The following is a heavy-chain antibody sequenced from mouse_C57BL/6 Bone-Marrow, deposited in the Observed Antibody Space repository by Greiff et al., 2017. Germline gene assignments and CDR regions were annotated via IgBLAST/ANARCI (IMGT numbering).Heavy chain of an antibody. J-gene: IGHJ3*01. Sequence: EVMLVESGGDLVKPGGSLKLSCAASGFTFSSYGMSWVRQTPDKRLEWVATISSGGSYTYYPDSVQGRFTISRDNAKNTLYLQMSSLKSEDTAMYYCERHHAGLAYWGQGTRVTVSA. V-gene: IGHV5-6*01. CDR3: ERHHAGLAY. CDR2: ISSGGSYT. CDR1: GFTFSSYG.